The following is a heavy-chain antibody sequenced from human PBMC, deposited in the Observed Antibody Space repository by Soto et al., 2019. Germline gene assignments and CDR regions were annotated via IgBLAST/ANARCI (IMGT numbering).Heavy chain of an antibody. Sequence: GASVKVSCKASGYTFSNYGINWVRQAPGQGLERMGWISPYNGNTKYAQHLQGRVTMTADTSTSTAYMELRSLRSDDTAVYYCARDLSDSGGFDPWGPGTLVT. V-gene: IGHV1-18*04. CDR3: ARDLSDSGGFDP. CDR2: ISPYNGNT. J-gene: IGHJ5*02. D-gene: IGHD3-10*01. CDR1: GYTFSNYG.